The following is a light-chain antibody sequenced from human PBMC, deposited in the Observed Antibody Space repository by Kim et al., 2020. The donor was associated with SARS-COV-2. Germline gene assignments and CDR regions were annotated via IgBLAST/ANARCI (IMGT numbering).Light chain of an antibody. V-gene: IGKV3-11*01. CDR3: QQRNSWPLT. J-gene: IGKJ4*01. CDR2: DAS. CDR1: QSISSY. Sequence: LSPGDRPTLACRASQSISSYLAWYQHKPGQAPRLLIYDASNRATGTPARFSGSGSGTDFTLTISSLESEDFAVYYCQQRNSWPLTFGGGTKVDIK.